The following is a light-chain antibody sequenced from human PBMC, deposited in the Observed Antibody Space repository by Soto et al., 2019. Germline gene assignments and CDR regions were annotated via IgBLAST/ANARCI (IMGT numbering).Light chain of an antibody. CDR3: SSYTTSSTLV. CDR2: EVS. J-gene: IGLJ1*01. Sequence: QSVLTQPASVSGSPGQSITISCTGTSSDVGGHNYVSWYQQYPGTAPKLMIYEVSNRPSGVSNRFSGSKSGNTASLTISGLQAEDEADYYCSSYTTSSTLVFGTGTKVTVL. CDR1: SSDVGGHNY. V-gene: IGLV2-14*01.